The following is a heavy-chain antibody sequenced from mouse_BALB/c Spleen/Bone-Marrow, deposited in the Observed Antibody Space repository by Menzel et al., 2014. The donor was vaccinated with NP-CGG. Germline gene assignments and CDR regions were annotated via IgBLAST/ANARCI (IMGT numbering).Heavy chain of an antibody. Sequence: EVKLMESGPELVKPGSSVKMSCKTSGYSFTDYTIHWVKQSHEKSLEWIGDFNPNNGGTDYNQEFQDKATLTVDKSSRTAFMEFRSLTFEDSAVYYCARARWYDYWGQGTTLTVSS. CDR3: ARARWYDY. CDR1: GYSFTDYT. V-gene: IGHV1-22*01. CDR2: FNPNNGGT. J-gene: IGHJ2*01. D-gene: IGHD1-1*02.